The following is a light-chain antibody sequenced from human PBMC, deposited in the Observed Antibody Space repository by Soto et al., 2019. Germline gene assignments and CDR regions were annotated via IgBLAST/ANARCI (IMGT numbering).Light chain of an antibody. CDR3: LSHTTRRVYV. Sequence: QSALTQPASVSGSPGQSITMSCSGTNSDIGAYDYVSWYQQHPGKPPKLIIYNVNNRPSGVSFRFSGSKSANTASLTISGLQTEDEADYYCLSHTTRRVYVFGPGTKVTVL. CDR2: NVN. V-gene: IGLV2-14*03. J-gene: IGLJ1*01. CDR1: NSDIGAYDY.